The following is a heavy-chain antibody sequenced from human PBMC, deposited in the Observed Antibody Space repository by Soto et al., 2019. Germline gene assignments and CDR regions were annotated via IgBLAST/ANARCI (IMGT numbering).Heavy chain of an antibody. D-gene: IGHD2-2*01. J-gene: IGHJ4*02. CDR1: GYTFTGYA. CDR2: INGGNGDT. CDR3: ARGYCSSTSCQYYFDY. V-gene: IGHV1-3*01. Sequence: QVQLVQSGTDVKKPGASVKVSCKASGYTFTGYAIHWVRQAPGQRLEWMGWINGGNGDTKYSQKFQGRVTITRDTSASTAYMELTSLGSEDTAVYHCARGYCSSTSCQYYFDYWGQGTLVTVSS.